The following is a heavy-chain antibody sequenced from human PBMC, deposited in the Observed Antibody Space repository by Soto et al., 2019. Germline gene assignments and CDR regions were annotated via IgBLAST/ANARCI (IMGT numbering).Heavy chain of an antibody. J-gene: IGHJ6*02. V-gene: IGHV5-10-1*01. Sequence: PGESLKISCKGSGYSFTSYWISWVRQMPGKGLEWMGRIDPSDSYTNYSPSFQGYVTISADKSISTAYLQWSSLKAPDTAMYYCARHEPPYGSGDNYYYYGMDVWGQGTTVTVSS. D-gene: IGHD3-10*01. CDR1: GYSFTSYW. CDR3: ARHEPPYGSGDNYYYYGMDV. CDR2: IDPSDSYT.